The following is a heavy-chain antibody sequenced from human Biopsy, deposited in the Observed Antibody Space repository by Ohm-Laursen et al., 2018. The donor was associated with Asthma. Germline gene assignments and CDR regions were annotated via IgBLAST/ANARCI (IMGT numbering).Heavy chain of an antibody. CDR2: INAGNGNT. D-gene: IGHD3-9*01. Sequence: GASVKASCKASGYTFINYAIHWVRQTPGQRLEWMGWINAGNGNTKYSQKFQGRVTISRDTSASTAYMDLSSLRSEDTAVYYCARTYYDFLTGQVNDAFAMWGQGTMVTVSS. V-gene: IGHV1-3*01. CDR3: ARTYYDFLTGQVNDAFAM. J-gene: IGHJ3*02. CDR1: GYTFINYA.